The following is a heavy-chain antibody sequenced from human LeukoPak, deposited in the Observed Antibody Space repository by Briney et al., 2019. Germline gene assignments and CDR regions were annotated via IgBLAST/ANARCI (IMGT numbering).Heavy chain of an antibody. J-gene: IGHJ4*02. V-gene: IGHV3-23*01. D-gene: IGHD5-12*01. Sequence: GGSLRLSCAASGFTFSSYAMGWVRQAPGKGLEWVSAISGSGGSTYYADSVKGRFTISRDNAKTSLYLQMNSLRVEDTAVYYCARDWLLVGYWGQGTLVTVSS. CDR3: ARDWLLVGY. CDR1: GFTFSSYA. CDR2: ISGSGGST.